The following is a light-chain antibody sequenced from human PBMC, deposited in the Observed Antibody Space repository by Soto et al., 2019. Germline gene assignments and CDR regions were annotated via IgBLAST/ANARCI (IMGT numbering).Light chain of an antibody. CDR3: QQYNYWLVYT. V-gene: IGKV3-15*01. J-gene: IGKJ2*01. CDR2: AAS. Sequence: EIVMTQSPATLSVSPGERVTLSCSASQNLSTNLAWYQQRPGQAPRLLIYAASTRATGIPARFSGSGSGTEFALTISSMQSEYFAVYFCQQYNYWLVYTFGQGTKLEIK. CDR1: QNLSTN.